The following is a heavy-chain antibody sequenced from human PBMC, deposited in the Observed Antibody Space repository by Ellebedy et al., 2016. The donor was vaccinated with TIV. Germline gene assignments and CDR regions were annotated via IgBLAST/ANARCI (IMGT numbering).Heavy chain of an antibody. J-gene: IGHJ4*02. CDR1: GGSISSGDYY. V-gene: IGHV4-39*01. Sequence: MPSETLSLTCTVSGGSISSGDYYWSWIRQPPGKGLEWIGSIYYSGSTYYNPSLKSRVTISVDTSKNQFSLKLSSVTAADTAVYNCARHRRDGYNKGFDYWGQGTLVTVSS. D-gene: IGHD5-24*01. CDR2: IYYSGST. CDR3: ARHRRDGYNKGFDY.